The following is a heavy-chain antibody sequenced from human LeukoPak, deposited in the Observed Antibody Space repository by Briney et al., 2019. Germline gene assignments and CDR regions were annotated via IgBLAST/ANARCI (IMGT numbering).Heavy chain of an antibody. J-gene: IGHJ4*02. D-gene: IGHD1-26*01. Sequence: ASVKVSCKASGGTFSSYAISWVRQAPGQGLEWMGRIIPILGIANYAQKFQGRVTISADKSTSTAYMELSSLRSEDTAVYYCASTRPRPGGRYSDYWGQGTLVTVSS. CDR1: GGTFSSYA. CDR2: IIPILGIA. V-gene: IGHV1-69*04. CDR3: ASTRPRPGGRYSDY.